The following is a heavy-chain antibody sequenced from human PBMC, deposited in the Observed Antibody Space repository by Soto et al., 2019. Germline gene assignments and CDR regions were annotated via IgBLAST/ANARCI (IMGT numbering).Heavy chain of an antibody. Sequence: VQLLESGGGLVQPGGSLRLSCAASGFTFSSYAMSWVRQAPGKGLEWVSAISGSGGSTYYADSVKGRFTISRDNSKNTLYLQMNSLRAEDTAVYYCAKASGTVTTNYYYYMDVWGKGTTVTVSS. J-gene: IGHJ6*03. CDR2: ISGSGGST. CDR3: AKASGTVTTNYYYYMDV. D-gene: IGHD4-17*01. CDR1: GFTFSSYA. V-gene: IGHV3-23*01.